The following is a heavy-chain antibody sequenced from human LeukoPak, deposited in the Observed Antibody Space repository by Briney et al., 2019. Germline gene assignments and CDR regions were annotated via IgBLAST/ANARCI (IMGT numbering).Heavy chain of an antibody. J-gene: IGHJ3*01. D-gene: IGHD6-6*01. V-gene: IGHV3-7*03. Sequence: PGGSLRLFCAASGFTFSSYAMHWVRQAPGKGLEWVASINSDGSEGYYADVVKGRFTISRDNAKNSLYLQINSLRAEDTAVYYCARSSYSSSSSVWGQGTMVTVSS. CDR3: ARSSYSSSSSV. CDR2: INSDGSEG. CDR1: GFTFSSYA.